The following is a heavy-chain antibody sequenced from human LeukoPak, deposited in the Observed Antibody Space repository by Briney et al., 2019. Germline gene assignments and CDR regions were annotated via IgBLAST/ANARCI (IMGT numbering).Heavy chain of an antibody. V-gene: IGHV4-34*01. D-gene: IGHD6-19*01. Sequence: SETLSLTCGVYGGSFSGYYWSWIRQPPGKGLEWIGEINDSGRSNYKSSLKSRVTISEDTSKNQFSLKLSSVTAADTAVYYCARVYGGWTGDVFDYWGQGTLVIVSS. CDR3: ARVYGGWTGDVFDY. CDR2: INDSGRS. J-gene: IGHJ4*02. CDR1: GGSFSGYY.